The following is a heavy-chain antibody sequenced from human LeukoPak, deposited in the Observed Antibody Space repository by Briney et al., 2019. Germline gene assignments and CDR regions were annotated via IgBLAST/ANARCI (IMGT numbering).Heavy chain of an antibody. CDR2: IIPIFGTA. Sequence: SVKVSCKGSGGTFSSYAISWVRQPPGQGIEWMGGIIPIFGTANYAQKFQGRVTITADESTSTAYMELSSLRSVDTAVYDCAHCSSTSCYGEYYYYCMDVWGKGTTVTVSS. V-gene: IGHV1-69*01. J-gene: IGHJ6*04. CDR3: AHCSSTSCYGEYYYYCMDV. CDR1: GGTFSSYA. D-gene: IGHD2-2*01.